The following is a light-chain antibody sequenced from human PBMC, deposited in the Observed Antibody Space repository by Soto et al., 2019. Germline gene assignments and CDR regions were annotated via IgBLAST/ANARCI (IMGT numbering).Light chain of an antibody. CDR3: KQYGSSHT. J-gene: IGKJ2*01. Sequence: EIVLTQSPGTPYLSPGERATLSSRARQSVNSSYLAWYQQKPGQAHRLLIYRASSRATCIPDRFSGSGSGTDFTLTISRLEHEDFAVYYCKQYGSSHTFGQGTTLEIK. V-gene: IGKV3-20*01. CDR2: RAS. CDR1: QSVNSSY.